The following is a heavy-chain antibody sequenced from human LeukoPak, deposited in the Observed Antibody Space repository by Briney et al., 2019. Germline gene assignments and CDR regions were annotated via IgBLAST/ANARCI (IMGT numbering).Heavy chain of an antibody. V-gene: IGHV3-53*01. CDR2: IYSGGST. CDR1: GSTFSTYW. J-gene: IGHJ3*02. D-gene: IGHD2-2*01. Sequence: GGSLRLSCAASGSTFSTYWMNWVRQAPGKGLEWVSVIYSGGSTYYADSVKGRFTISRDNSKNTLYLQMNSLRAEDTAVYYCARGGDQLLEGAFDIWGQGTMVTVSS. CDR3: ARGGDQLLEGAFDI.